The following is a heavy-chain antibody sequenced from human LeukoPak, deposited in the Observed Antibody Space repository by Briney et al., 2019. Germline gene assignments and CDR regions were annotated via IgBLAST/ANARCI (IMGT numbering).Heavy chain of an antibody. J-gene: IGHJ4*02. V-gene: IGHV3-33*01. CDR2: IYYDGSNQ. CDR3: ATDRNSGKYYDY. Sequence: GRSLRLSCVVSGLRFRNCGMHWVRQAPGKGLEWVAVIYYDGSNQYYADSVKGRFTVSRDNAKNTLYLQMDSLRAEDTAVYYCATDRNSGKYYDYWGQGTLVTVSS. CDR1: GLRFRNCG. D-gene: IGHD1-26*01.